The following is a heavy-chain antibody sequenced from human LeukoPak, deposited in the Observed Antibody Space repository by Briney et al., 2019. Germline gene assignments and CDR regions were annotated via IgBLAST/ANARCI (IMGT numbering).Heavy chain of an antibody. D-gene: IGHD6-13*01. CDR3: ARELAA. CDR1: GFAFSSYS. CDR2: IWPDGSNK. V-gene: IGHV3-33*01. Sequence: GGSLRLSCEAAGFAFSSYSMHWVRQAPGKGLEWVAAIWPDGSNKYYANSVKGRFTISRDNSKNTLYLQMNSLRGDDTAIYYCARELAAWGQGTLVTVSS. J-gene: IGHJ4*02.